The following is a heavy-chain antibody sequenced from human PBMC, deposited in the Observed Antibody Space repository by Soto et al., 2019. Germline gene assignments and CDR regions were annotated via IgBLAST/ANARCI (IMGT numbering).Heavy chain of an antibody. CDR2: IYYSGST. J-gene: IGHJ4*02. CDR3: ARQPAAMGPLN. Sequence: SETLSLTCTVSGGSISSYYWSWIRQPPGKGLEWIGYIYYSGSTNYNPSLKSRVTISVDTSKNQFSLKLSSVTAADTAVYYCARQPAAMGPLNWSQGTLVTVSS. D-gene: IGHD2-2*01. V-gene: IGHV4-59*08. CDR1: GGSISSYY.